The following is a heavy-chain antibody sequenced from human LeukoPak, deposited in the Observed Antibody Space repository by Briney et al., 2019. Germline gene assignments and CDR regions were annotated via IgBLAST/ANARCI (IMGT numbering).Heavy chain of an antibody. V-gene: IGHV3-74*01. CDR3: ARDLKGPVNDVFDM. CDR1: GFTFKNYW. D-gene: IGHD4-23*01. CDR2: SNSDGSST. J-gene: IGHJ3*02. Sequence: GGSLTLSCAASGFTFKNYWMHWVRQAPGKGLVWVSHSNSDGSSTSYAGSVRGRFPISRDKAKNTLYLQMNSLRAEDTDVYYCARDLKGPVNDVFDMWGQGTMVTVSS.